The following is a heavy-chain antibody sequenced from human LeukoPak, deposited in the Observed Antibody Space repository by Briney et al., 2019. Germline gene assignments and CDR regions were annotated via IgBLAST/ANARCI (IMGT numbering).Heavy chain of an antibody. CDR3: ARAAVQYWYFDL. CDR1: GYSISSGYY. V-gene: IGHV4-38-2*01. CDR2: IYHSGST. D-gene: IGHD6-19*01. J-gene: IGHJ2*01. Sequence: PSETLSLTCAVSGYSISSGYYWGWIRPPPGKGLEWIGSIYHSGSTYYNPSLKSRVTISVDTSKNQFSLKLSSVTAADTAVYYCARAAVQYWYFDLWGRGTLVTVSS.